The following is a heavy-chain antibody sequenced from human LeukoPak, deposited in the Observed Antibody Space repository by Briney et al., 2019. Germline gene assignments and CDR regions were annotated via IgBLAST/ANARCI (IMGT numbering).Heavy chain of an antibody. J-gene: IGHJ4*02. V-gene: IGHV1-69*13. CDR1: GGTFISYA. CDR3: ARSPSGSYPFDY. CDR2: IIPIFGTA. Sequence: SVKVSCKASGGTFISYAIYWVRQAPGQGLEWMGGIIPIFGTANYAQKFQGRVTITADESTSTAYMELSSLRSEDTAVYYCARSPSGSYPFDYWGQGTLVTVSS. D-gene: IGHD1-26*01.